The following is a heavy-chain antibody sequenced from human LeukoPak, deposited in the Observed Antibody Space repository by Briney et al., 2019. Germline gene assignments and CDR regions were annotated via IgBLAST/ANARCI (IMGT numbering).Heavy chain of an antibody. V-gene: IGHV3-23*01. CDR2: ISGSGIST. J-gene: IGHJ4*02. D-gene: IGHD3-9*01. CDR1: GFTFSDYA. CDR3: AKGDNNILTGYYNSFDS. Sequence: GGSLRLSCAASGFTFSDYAMTWIRKAPGKGLEWVSTISGSGISTYFADSVKGRFTISRDNSRNTLFLQMDSLRAEDTALFYCAKGDNNILTGYYNSFDSRGQGTLVTVSS.